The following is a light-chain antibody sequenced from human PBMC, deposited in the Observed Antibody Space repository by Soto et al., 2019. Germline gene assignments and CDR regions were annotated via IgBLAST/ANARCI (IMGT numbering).Light chain of an antibody. Sequence: QAVVTQSPSASASLGASVKLTCTLSSGHSSYAIAWHQQQPEKGPRYLMNLNSDGSHSKGDGIPDRFSGSSSGAERYLIISSLQSEDEADYYCQTWDTGIRVFGGGTKLT. CDR3: QTWDTGIRV. CDR1: SGHSSYA. V-gene: IGLV4-69*01. CDR2: LNSDGSH. J-gene: IGLJ2*01.